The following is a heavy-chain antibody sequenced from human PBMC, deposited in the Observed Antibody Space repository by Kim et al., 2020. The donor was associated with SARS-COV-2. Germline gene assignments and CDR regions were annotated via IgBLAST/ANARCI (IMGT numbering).Heavy chain of an antibody. J-gene: IGHJ6*02. V-gene: IGHV3-23*01. CDR3: AKAALGVRGDYYGMDV. CDR1: GFTFSSYA. CDR2: ISGSGGST. Sequence: GGSLRLSCAASGFTFSSYAMSWVRQAPGKGLEWVSAISGSGGSTYYADSVKGRFTISRDNSKNTLYLQMNCLRAEDTAVYYCAKAALGVRGDYYGMDVWGPGTPATVSS. D-gene: IGHD3-10*01.